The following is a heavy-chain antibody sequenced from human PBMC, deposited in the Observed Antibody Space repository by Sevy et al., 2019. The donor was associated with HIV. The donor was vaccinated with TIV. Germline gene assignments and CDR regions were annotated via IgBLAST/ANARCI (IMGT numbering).Heavy chain of an antibody. V-gene: IGHV3-33*01. CDR1: GFTFSSYG. D-gene: IGHD2-2*01. CDR2: IWYDGSNK. CDR3: ARDGHIVVVPAAISSMDV. J-gene: IGHJ6*02. Sequence: GGSLRLSCAASGFTFSSYGMHWVRQAPGKGLEWVAVIWYDGSNKYYADSVKGRFTISRDNSKNTLYLQMNSLRAEDTAVYYCARDGHIVVVPAAISSMDVWGQWTTVTVSS.